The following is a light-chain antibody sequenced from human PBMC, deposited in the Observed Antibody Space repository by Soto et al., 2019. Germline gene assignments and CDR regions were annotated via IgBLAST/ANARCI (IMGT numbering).Light chain of an antibody. CDR1: QGISNY. Sequence: DIQMTQSPSSLSASVGDRVTITCRASQGISNYLAWYQQKPGKVPNLLIYAASTLQSGDTSRFSGSGSAADFTLIVTTLQPEDVATDFCQDYNSALSAFGGGTKV. J-gene: IGKJ4*01. V-gene: IGKV1-27*01. CDR2: AAS. CDR3: QDYNSALSA.